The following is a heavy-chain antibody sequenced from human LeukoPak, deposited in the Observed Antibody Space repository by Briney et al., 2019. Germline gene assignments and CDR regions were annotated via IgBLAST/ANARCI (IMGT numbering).Heavy chain of an antibody. CDR3: ARDSDSSSWYGVFYFDY. CDR2: ISAYNGNT. Sequence: ASVKVSCKASSYTFTNYAFTWVRQAPGQGLEWMGWISAYNGNTNYAQKLQGRVTMTTDTSTSTAYMELRSLRSDDTAVYYCARDSDSSSWYGVFYFDYWGQGTLVTVSS. V-gene: IGHV1-18*01. D-gene: IGHD6-13*01. J-gene: IGHJ4*02. CDR1: SYTFTNYA.